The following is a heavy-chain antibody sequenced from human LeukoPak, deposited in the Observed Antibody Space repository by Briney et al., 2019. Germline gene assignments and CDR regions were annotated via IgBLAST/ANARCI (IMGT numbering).Heavy chain of an antibody. CDR1: GFTLRNYD. V-gene: IGHV3-23*01. D-gene: IGHD6-19*01. Sequence: GGSLRLSCAASGFTLRNYDINWVRQAPGKGLEWVSVILGSSGSTYYADSVKGRFTISRDDSKNTLYLQMDSLRPEDTAVYYCAKDPRTGAVSGIFYFDYWGQGTLLTVSS. J-gene: IGHJ4*02. CDR3: AKDPRTGAVSGIFYFDY. CDR2: ILGSSGST.